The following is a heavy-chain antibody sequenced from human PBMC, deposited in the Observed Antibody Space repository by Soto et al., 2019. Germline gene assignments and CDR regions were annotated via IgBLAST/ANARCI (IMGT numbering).Heavy chain of an antibody. J-gene: IGHJ4*02. CDR3: ARTHWTTHLAY. CDR1: GGSISGWF. D-gene: IGHD4-4*01. CDR2: IYYSGST. V-gene: IGHV4-59*01. Sequence: SQTLSVTCTVGGGSISGWFWTWIRQAPGKGLEWIGYIYYSGSTNYNPSLQSRVTISVDTSKNQFSLKLSSVTAADTAVYYCARTHWTTHLAYWRQGTLVPVSS.